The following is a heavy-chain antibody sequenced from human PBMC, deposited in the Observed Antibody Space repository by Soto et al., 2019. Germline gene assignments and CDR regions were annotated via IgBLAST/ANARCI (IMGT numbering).Heavy chain of an antibody. Sequence: PGRSLRLSCAASGFTFSSYGMHWVRQAPGKGLEWVAVIWYDGSNKYYADSVKGRFTISRDNSKNTLYLQMNSLRAEDTAVYYCAREYIRIAAAAFDIWGQGTMVTVSS. CDR1: GFTFSSYG. D-gene: IGHD6-13*01. CDR2: IWYDGSNK. J-gene: IGHJ3*02. CDR3: AREYIRIAAAAFDI. V-gene: IGHV3-33*01.